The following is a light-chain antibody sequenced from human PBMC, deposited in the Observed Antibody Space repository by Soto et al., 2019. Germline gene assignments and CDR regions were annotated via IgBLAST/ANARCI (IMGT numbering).Light chain of an antibody. CDR1: QSISSTY. V-gene: IGKV3-20*01. CDR2: GVS. J-gene: IGKJ1*01. Sequence: EIVLTQSPGTLSLPPGERAALSCRASQSISSTYLAWYQQKFGQAPRLLIYGVSARATGIPDRFSGSGSGTDFTLTISSLEPEDFAVYYCQQYGSSPLSFGQGTKVEIK. CDR3: QQYGSSPLS.